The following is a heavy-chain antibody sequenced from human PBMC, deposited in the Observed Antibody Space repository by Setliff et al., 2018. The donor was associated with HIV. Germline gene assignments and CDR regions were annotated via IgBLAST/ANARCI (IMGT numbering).Heavy chain of an antibody. Sequence: SETLSLTCTVSGGSISSYYWSWIRQPAGKGLEWIERIYTSGSTNYNPSLTSRVTLSVDTSKNHFCLRLTSETAADPAVYYCAREDGGSSGYYYHYYYMDVWGKGTTVTVSS. CDR3: AREDGGSSGYYYHYYYMDV. D-gene: IGHD3-22*01. J-gene: IGHJ6*03. V-gene: IGHV4-4*07. CDR2: IYTSGST. CDR1: GGSISSYY.